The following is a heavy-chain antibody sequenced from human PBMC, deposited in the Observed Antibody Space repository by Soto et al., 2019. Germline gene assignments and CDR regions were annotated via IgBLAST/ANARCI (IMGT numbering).Heavy chain of an antibody. J-gene: IGHJ4*02. Sequence: PSETLSLTCTVSGGSISSGDYYWSWIRQPPGKGLEWIGYIYYSGSTYYNPSLKSRVTISVDTSKNQFSLKLSSVTAAVTAVYYCARGVGYSYGAGFDYWGQGTLVTVSS. CDR1: GGSISSGDYY. V-gene: IGHV4-30-4*01. CDR3: ARGVGYSYGAGFDY. D-gene: IGHD5-18*01. CDR2: IYYSGST.